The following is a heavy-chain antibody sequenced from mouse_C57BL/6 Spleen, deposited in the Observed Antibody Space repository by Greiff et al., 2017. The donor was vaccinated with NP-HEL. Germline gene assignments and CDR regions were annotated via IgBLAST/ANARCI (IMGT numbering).Heavy chain of an antibody. CDR1: GYSITSGYY. CDR3: ASGLTGNPY. D-gene: IGHD4-1*01. V-gene: IGHV3-6*01. CDR2: ISYDGSN. Sequence: VQLKESGPGLVKPSQSLSLTCSVTGYSITSGYYWNWIRQFPGNKLEWMGYISYDGSNNYNPSLKNRISITRDTSKNQFFLKLNSVTTEDTATYYCASGLTGNPYWGQGTLVTVSA. J-gene: IGHJ3*01.